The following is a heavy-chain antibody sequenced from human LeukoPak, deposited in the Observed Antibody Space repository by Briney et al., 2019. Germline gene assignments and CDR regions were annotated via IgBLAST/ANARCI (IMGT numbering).Heavy chain of an antibody. D-gene: IGHD5-18*01. CDR2: IYYSGST. Sequence: PSETLSLTCTVSGGSISSSSYYWGWIRQPPGKGLEWIGTIYYSGSTYYNPSLKSRVTISVDTSKNQFSLKLSSVTAADTAVYYCARVMGYTYGMDVWGQGTTVTVSS. V-gene: IGHV4-39*01. CDR1: GGSISSSSYY. J-gene: IGHJ6*02. CDR3: ARVMGYTYGMDV.